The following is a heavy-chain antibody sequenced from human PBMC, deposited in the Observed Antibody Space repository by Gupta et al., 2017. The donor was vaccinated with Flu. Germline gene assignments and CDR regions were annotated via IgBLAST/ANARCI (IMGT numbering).Heavy chain of an antibody. V-gene: IGHV3-21*01. CDR2: ISSSSSYI. J-gene: IGHJ4*02. CDR3: ARESAVAGLIGY. D-gene: IGHD6-19*01. Sequence: VRQAPGKGLEWVSSISSSSSYIYYADSVKGRFTISRDNAKNSLYLQMNSLRAEDTAVYYCARESAVAGLIGYWGQGTLVTVSS.